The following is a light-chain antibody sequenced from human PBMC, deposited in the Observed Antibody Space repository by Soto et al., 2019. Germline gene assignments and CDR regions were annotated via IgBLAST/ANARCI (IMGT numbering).Light chain of an antibody. V-gene: IGLV1-40*01. CDR3: QSYDSSPHVV. Sequence: QPVLTQPPLVSGAPGQRVTISCTGSSSNIGAGYDVHWYQQLPGTAPKLLIYGNSNRPSGVPDRFSGSKSGTSASLAITGLQAEDEADYYCQSYDSSPHVVFGGGTKVTVL. CDR1: SSNIGAGYD. J-gene: IGLJ2*01. CDR2: GNS.